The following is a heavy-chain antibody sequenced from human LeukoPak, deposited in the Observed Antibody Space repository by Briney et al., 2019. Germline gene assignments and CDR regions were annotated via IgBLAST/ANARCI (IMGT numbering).Heavy chain of an antibody. D-gene: IGHD3-22*01. V-gene: IGHV3-11*03. CDR3: ARGVDYYDSSGRTNWFDP. J-gene: IGHJ5*02. Sequence: PGGSLRLSCAASGFTFSDYYMSWIRQAPGKGLEWVSYLSTSSSYTNYADSVKGRFTISRDNAKNSLYLQMNSLRAEDTAVYYCARGVDYYDSSGRTNWFDPWGQGTLVTVS. CDR2: LSTSSSYT. CDR1: GFTFSDYY.